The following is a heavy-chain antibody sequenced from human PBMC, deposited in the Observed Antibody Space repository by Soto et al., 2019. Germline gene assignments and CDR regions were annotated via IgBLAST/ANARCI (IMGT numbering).Heavy chain of an antibody. D-gene: IGHD3-22*01. CDR3: ARDRGPSSGYYPYWFDP. J-gene: IGHJ5*02. CDR1: GGTFSSYA. Sequence: GASVKVSCKASGGTFSSYAISWVRQAPGQGLEWMGEIIPIFGTANYAQKFQGRVTITADGSTSTAYMELSSLRSEDTAVYYCARDRGPSSGYYPYWFDPWGQGTLVTVSS. V-gene: IGHV1-69*13. CDR2: IIPIFGTA.